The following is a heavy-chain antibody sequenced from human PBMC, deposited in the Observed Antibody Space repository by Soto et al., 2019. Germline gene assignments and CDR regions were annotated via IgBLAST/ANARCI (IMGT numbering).Heavy chain of an antibody. CDR2: ISYDGSNK. V-gene: IGHV3-30-3*01. CDR1: GFTFSSYA. Sequence: QVQLVESGGGVVQPGRSLRLSCAASGFTFSSYAMHWVRQAPSKGLEWVAVISYDGSNKYYADSVKGRFTISRDNSKNTLYLQMNSLRAEDTAVYYCAREEGDSSSWYFDYWGQGTLVTVSS. D-gene: IGHD6-13*01. J-gene: IGHJ4*02. CDR3: AREEGDSSSWYFDY.